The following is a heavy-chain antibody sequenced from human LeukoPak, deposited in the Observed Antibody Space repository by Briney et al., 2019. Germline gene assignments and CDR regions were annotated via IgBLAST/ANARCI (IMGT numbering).Heavy chain of an antibody. Sequence: ASVKVSCKASGYTFTSNGISWVRQAPGQGLEWMGWISAYNGNTNYAQKLQGRVTMTTDTSTSTAYMELRSLRSDDTAVYYCARDFPGEQQVVPYDYWGQGTLVTVSS. J-gene: IGHJ4*02. CDR2: ISAYNGNT. CDR3: ARDFPGEQQVVPYDY. CDR1: GYTFTSNG. D-gene: IGHD6-13*01. V-gene: IGHV1-18*04.